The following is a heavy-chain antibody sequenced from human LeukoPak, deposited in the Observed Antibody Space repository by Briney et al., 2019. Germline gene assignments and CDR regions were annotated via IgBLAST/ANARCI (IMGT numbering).Heavy chain of an antibody. J-gene: IGHJ4*02. D-gene: IGHD6-13*01. CDR1: GYTFINYA. Sequence: GALVKVSCKASGYTFINYAINWGRQAPGQRPEWIGWINAGNGNTKYSQKFQGRVTITRDTSASTAYMELTSLTSEDTGIYYCARGPRAAADDYWGQGTLVTVSS. CDR3: ARGPRAAADDY. CDR2: INAGNGNT. V-gene: IGHV1-3*01.